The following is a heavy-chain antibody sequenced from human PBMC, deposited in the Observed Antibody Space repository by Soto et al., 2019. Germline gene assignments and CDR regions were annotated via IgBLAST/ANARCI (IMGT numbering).Heavy chain of an antibody. J-gene: IGHJ5*02. CDR1: GGSISSYY. Sequence: PSETLSLTCTVSGGSISSYYWSWIRQPPGKGLEWIGYMYNTGSTIYNPSLKSRVTISVDTSKNQFSLKLNSVTAADTAVYYCAKDSGYNYGYFRWFDPWGQGTLVTVSS. CDR3: AKDSGYNYGYFRWFDP. CDR2: MYNTGST. V-gene: IGHV4-59*01. D-gene: IGHD5-18*01.